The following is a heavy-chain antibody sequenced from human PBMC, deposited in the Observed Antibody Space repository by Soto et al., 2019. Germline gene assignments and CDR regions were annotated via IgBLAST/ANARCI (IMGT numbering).Heavy chain of an antibody. D-gene: IGHD2-2*01. CDR2: INPSGGST. Sequence: QVQLVQSGAEVKKPGASVKVSCKASGYTFTSYYMHWVRQAPGQGLEWMGIINPSGGSTSYAQKFQGRVTMTRVTSTSTVYMELSSLRSEDTAVYYCARDIVVVPAARPHYFDYWGQGTLVTVSS. CDR1: GYTFTSYY. CDR3: ARDIVVVPAARPHYFDY. J-gene: IGHJ4*02. V-gene: IGHV1-46*01.